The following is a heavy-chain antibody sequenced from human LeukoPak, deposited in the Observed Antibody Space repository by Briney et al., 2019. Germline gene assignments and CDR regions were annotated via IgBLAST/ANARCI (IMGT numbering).Heavy chain of an antibody. Sequence: GGSLRLSCAASGFTFSNYWMTWVRQAPGKGLEWVAVINQDATKEYYMDSVKARFTISRDNAKNSVSMQMNSLRAEDTAVYYCVRDGGVSGYDLLDYWGQGTLVTVSS. V-gene: IGHV3-7*01. J-gene: IGHJ4*02. CDR1: GFTFSNYW. D-gene: IGHD5-12*01. CDR2: INQDATKE. CDR3: VRDGGVSGYDLLDY.